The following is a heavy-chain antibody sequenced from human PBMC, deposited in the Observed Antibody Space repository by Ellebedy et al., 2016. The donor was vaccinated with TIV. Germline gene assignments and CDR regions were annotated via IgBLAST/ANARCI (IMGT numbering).Heavy chain of an antibody. CDR3: TKEVVEIPYDAFDL. CDR1: GFTFDAYG. CDR2: ISSDGRDR. Sequence: PGGSLRLSCVGSGFTFDAYGMHWVRQTPDKGLEWVSSISSDGRDRNYGDSVKGRFTISRDNSNKNLYLQMNSLRAEETALYYCTKEVVEIPYDAFDLWGQGTVVTVSS. D-gene: IGHD2-21*01. V-gene: IGHV3-30*18. J-gene: IGHJ3*01.